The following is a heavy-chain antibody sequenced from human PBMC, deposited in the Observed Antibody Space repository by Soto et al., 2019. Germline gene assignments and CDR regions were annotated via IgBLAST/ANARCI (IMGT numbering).Heavy chain of an antibody. CDR1: GFTFSSYA. J-gene: IGHJ4*02. V-gene: IGHV3-23*01. Sequence: GGSLRLSCAASGFTFSSYAMSWVRQAPGKGLEWVSAISGSGGSTYYADSVKGRFTISRDNSKNTLYLQMNSLRAEDTAVYYCAKDISTIFGVVITKFDYWGQGTLVTVSS. CDR3: AKDISTIFGVVITKFDY. D-gene: IGHD3-3*01. CDR2: ISGSGGST.